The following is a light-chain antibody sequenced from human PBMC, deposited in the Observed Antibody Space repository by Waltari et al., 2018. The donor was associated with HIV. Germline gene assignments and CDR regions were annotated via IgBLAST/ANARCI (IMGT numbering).Light chain of an antibody. CDR2: STN. J-gene: IGLJ3*02. Sequence: QTVVTQEPSFSASPAGTVTLTCALSSGSVSPSSYPSWYQQTPGQAPRTLIYSTNTRSSGVPDRFSGSILGNKAALTITGAQADDESDYYCVLYMGSGIWVFGGGTKLTVL. V-gene: IGLV8-61*01. CDR1: SGSVSPSSY. CDR3: VLYMGSGIWV.